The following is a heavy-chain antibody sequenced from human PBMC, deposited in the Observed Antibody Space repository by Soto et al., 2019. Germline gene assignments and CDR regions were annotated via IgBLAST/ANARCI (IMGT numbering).Heavy chain of an antibody. Sequence: QVHLVQSGAEVKKPGASVKVSCQASGYTFTSYGISWVRQAPGQGLEWMGWISAYSGNTNFAREFRGRVTMTTDISTGTVYMELGSLTSDDTAVYYCARLAVNLCTSASCDSSLGHNWFDPWGQGTLVTVSS. D-gene: IGHD2-2*01. CDR2: ISAYSGNT. CDR3: ARLAVNLCTSASCDSSLGHNWFDP. V-gene: IGHV1-18*01. CDR1: GYTFTSYG. J-gene: IGHJ5*02.